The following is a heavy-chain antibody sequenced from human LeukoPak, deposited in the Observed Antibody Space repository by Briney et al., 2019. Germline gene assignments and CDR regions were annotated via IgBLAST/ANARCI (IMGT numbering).Heavy chain of an antibody. CDR1: GFTLNSFA. Sequence: GGSLRLSCAASGFTLNSFAMNWVRQAPGKGLECVSTISGSGKNTYYTDSVKGRFTISRDSSKNTLYLQMNSLRAEDTAVYYCARGALAVAGSRGYYFQHWGQGTLVTVSS. V-gene: IGHV3-23*01. J-gene: IGHJ1*01. D-gene: IGHD6-19*01. CDR3: ARGALAVAGSRGYYFQH. CDR2: ISGSGKNT.